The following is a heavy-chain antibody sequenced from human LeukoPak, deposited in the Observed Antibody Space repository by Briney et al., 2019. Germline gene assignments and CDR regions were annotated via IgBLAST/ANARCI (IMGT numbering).Heavy chain of an antibody. J-gene: IGHJ5*02. Sequence: SETLSLTCAVYGGSLSGYYWSWIRQPPGKGLEWIGEINHSGSTNYNPSLKSRVTISVDTSKNQFSLKLSSVTAADTAVYYCARLNSGSNSWWFDPWGQGTLVTVSS. CDR3: ARLNSGSNSWWFDP. CDR2: INHSGST. CDR1: GGSLSGYY. D-gene: IGHD1-26*01. V-gene: IGHV4-34*01.